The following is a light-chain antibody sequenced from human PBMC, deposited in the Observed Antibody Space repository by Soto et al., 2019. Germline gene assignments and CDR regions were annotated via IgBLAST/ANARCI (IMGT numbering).Light chain of an antibody. J-gene: IGKJ1*01. V-gene: IGKV3-20*01. CDR2: GAS. Sequence: EIVLTQSPGTLSLSPGERATLSCRASQSVTNNYLAWYQQKPGQAPKLLIYGASSRATVIPDRFSGSGSGTDFTLTISRLEPEDFAVYYCQQYGSSPPRTFGQGTKVEIK. CDR3: QQYGSSPPRT. CDR1: QSVTNNY.